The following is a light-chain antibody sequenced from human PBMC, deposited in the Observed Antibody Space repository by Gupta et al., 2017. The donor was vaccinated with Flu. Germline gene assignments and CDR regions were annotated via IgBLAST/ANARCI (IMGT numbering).Light chain of an antibody. J-gene: IGKJ4*01. V-gene: IGKV1-39*01. CDR1: ESISGY. CDR2: AAS. CDR3: QQADTSPRT. Sequence: ETQMTQSPDSLSASVGDRVTITCRASESISGYLNWYQQKPGKAPKLLIYAASTLHSGVPSRFSGSGSGTEFTLTISSLQPEDFATYSCQQADTSPRTFGGGTKVEIK.